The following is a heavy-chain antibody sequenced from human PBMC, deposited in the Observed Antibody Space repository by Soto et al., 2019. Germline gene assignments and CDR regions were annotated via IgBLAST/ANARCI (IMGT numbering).Heavy chain of an antibody. CDR3: ARENYEGHFDY. J-gene: IGHJ4*02. V-gene: IGHV4-59*01. CDR2: IYYSGST. CDR1: GGSISSYY. D-gene: IGHD1-7*01. Sequence: SETLSLTCTVSGGSISSYYWSWIRQPPGKGLEWIGYIYYSGSTNYNPSLKSRVTISVDTSKNQFSLKLSSVTAADTAVYYCARENYEGHFDYWGQGTLVTVSS.